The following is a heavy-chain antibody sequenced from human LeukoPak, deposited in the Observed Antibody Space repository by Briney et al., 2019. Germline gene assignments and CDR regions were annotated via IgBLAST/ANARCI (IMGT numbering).Heavy chain of an antibody. CDR2: INHSGST. V-gene: IGHV4-34*01. D-gene: IGHD3-3*01. CDR1: GGSFSGYY. CDR3: ARDFDPDDFWSGYSEGLHFQH. Sequence: SETLSLTCAVYGGSFSGYYWSWIRQPPGKGLEWIGEINHSGSTNYNPSLKSRVTISVDTSKNQFSLKLSSVTAADTAVYYCARDFDPDDFWSGYSEGLHFQHWGQGTLVTVSS. J-gene: IGHJ1*01.